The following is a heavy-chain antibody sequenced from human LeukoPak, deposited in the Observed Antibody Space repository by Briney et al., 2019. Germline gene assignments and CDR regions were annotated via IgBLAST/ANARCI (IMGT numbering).Heavy chain of an antibody. J-gene: IGHJ4*02. V-gene: IGHV3-7*03. D-gene: IGHD6-19*01. CDR3: AKAVAGTVWIDY. Sequence: SGGSLRLSCAASGFTFSSYWMSWVRQAPGKGLEWVANIKQDGSEKYYVDSVKGRFTTSRDNAKNSLYLEMNSLRAEDTAVYYCAKAVAGTVWIDYWGQGTLVTVSS. CDR1: GFTFSSYW. CDR2: IKQDGSEK.